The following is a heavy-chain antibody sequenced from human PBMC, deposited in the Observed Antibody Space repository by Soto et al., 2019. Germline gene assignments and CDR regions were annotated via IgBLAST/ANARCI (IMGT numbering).Heavy chain of an antibody. CDR2: IYYSGST. Sequence: SETLSLTCTVSGGSISSSSYYWGWIRQPPGKGLEWIGSIYYSGSTYYNPSLKSRVTISVDTSKNQFSLKLSSMTAADTAVYYCARYYDSWSGYRHYGFDNWGQGTLVTVSS. D-gene: IGHD3-3*01. J-gene: IGHJ4*02. CDR1: GGSISSSSYY. CDR3: ARYYDSWSGYRHYGFDN. V-gene: IGHV4-39*01.